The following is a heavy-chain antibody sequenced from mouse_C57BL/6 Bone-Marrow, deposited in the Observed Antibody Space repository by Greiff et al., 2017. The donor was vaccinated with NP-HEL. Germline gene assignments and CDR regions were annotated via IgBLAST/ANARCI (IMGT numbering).Heavy chain of an antibody. D-gene: IGHD4-1*01. J-gene: IGHJ2*01. CDR2: IYPGDGDT. V-gene: IGHV1-82*01. Sequence: VQRVESGPELVKPGASVKISCKASGYAFSSSWMNWVKQRPGKGLEWIGRIYPGDGDTNYNGKFKGKATLTADKSSSTAYMQLSSLTSEDSAVYFCARSLGRRYFDYWGQGTTLTVSS. CDR3: ARSLGRRYFDY. CDR1: GYAFSSSW.